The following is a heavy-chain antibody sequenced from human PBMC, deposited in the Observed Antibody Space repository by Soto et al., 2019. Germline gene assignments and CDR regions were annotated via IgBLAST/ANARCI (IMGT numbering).Heavy chain of an antibody. CDR1: GFTFSDHY. J-gene: IGHJ4*02. V-gene: IGHV3-72*01. CDR3: GRGHYGGSGRPFDY. CDR2: IRDKTKSYTT. Sequence: EVQLVESGGGLVQPGGSLRLVCAASGFTFSDHYIDWVRQAPGKGLEWVGRIRDKTKSYTTDYAASVKGRFIISRDDSKKSVYLQMNSRRIEDTAVYYCGRGHYGGSGRPFDYWGQGTLVTVSS. D-gene: IGHD2-15*01.